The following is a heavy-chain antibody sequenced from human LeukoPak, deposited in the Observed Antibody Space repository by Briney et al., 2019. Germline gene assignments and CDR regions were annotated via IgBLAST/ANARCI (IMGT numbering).Heavy chain of an antibody. Sequence: GSLRLSCAASGFTFSFYTMNWVRQAPGKGLEWVSAISGSGASSYYADSVRGRFTISRDNSKNTLYLQMSTLRAEDTALYYCAKKTVSGGGYNWFDPWGQGTLVTVSS. V-gene: IGHV3-23*01. J-gene: IGHJ5*02. D-gene: IGHD2-15*01. CDR1: GFTFSFYT. CDR3: AKKTVSGGGYNWFDP. CDR2: ISGSGASS.